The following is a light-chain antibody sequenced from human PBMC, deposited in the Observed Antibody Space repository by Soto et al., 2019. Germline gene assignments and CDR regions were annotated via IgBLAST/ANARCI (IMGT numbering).Light chain of an antibody. CDR1: NSDVGSYNL. V-gene: IGLV2-23*02. Sequence: QSALTQPASVSGSPGQSITISCTGTNSDVGSYNLVSWYQQHPGKAPKLMIYEVSSRPSGVSNRFSGSKSGNTASLTISGLQPEDEADYYCCSYAGGSTFVVFGGGTKLTVL. CDR3: CSYAGGSTFVV. J-gene: IGLJ2*01. CDR2: EVS.